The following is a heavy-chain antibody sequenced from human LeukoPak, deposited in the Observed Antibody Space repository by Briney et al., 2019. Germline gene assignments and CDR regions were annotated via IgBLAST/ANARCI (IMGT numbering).Heavy chain of an antibody. CDR3: ARDLRWPVTTLFDY. D-gene: IGHD4-17*01. J-gene: IGHJ4*02. CDR1: GGTFSSYA. V-gene: IGHV1-69*06. Sequence: GASVKVSCKASGGTFSSYAISWVRQAPGQGLEWMGGIIPIFGTANYAQKFQGGVTITADKSTSTAYMELSSLRSEDTAVYYCARDLRWPVTTLFDYWGQGTLVTVSS. CDR2: IIPIFGTA.